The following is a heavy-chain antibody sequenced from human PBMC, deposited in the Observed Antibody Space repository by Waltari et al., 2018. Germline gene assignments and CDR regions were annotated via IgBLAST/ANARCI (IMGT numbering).Heavy chain of an antibody. J-gene: IGHJ4*02. CDR2: INQDGSET. V-gene: IGHV3-7*03. D-gene: IGHD2-15*01. Sequence: EVQLEESGGGLVQPGGSLRRSWAASGFPFNRSWMDWVRQAPGKGLEWVAIINQDGSETHYVESVKGRFTISRDNAKNALYLQVNSLRVEDTAIYYCVRDAIYGRRSFDSWGQGTPVTVSS. CDR3: VRDAIYGRRSFDS. CDR1: GFPFNRSW.